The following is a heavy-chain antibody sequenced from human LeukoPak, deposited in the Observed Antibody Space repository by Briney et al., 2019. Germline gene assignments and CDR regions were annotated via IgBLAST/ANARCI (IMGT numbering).Heavy chain of an antibody. J-gene: IGHJ6*04. CDR1: GFTFSSYW. V-gene: IGHV3-74*01. D-gene: IGHD6-13*01. CDR2: INSDGSST. CDR3: ARERKQQLTLDV. Sequence: GGSLRLSCAASGFTFSSYWMHWVRRAPGKGLVWVSRINSDGSSTSYADSVKGRFTISRDNAKNTLYLQMNSLRAEDTAVYYCARERKQQLTLDVWGKGTTVTVSS.